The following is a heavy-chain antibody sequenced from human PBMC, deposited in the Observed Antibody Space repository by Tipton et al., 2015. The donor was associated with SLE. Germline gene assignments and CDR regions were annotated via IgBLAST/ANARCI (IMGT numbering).Heavy chain of an antibody. CDR3: AKDRRDSSSNYFDY. Sequence: SLRLSCAASGFTFSSYAMHWVRQAPGKGLEWVAVISYDGSNKYYADSVKGRFTISRDNSKNTLYLQMNSLRAEDTAVYYCAKDRRDSSSNYFDYWGQGTLVTVSS. D-gene: IGHD6-6*01. J-gene: IGHJ4*02. CDR1: GFTFSSYA. CDR2: ISYDGSNK. V-gene: IGHV3-30-3*01.